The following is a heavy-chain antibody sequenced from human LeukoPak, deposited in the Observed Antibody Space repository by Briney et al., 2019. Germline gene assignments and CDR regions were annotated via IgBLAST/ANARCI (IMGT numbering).Heavy chain of an antibody. CDR1: GFTLSSHG. D-gene: IGHD4-23*01. V-gene: IGHV3-33*06. CDR3: AKDDYGGNSGFDY. CDR2: ISYDGSNK. Sequence: GGSLRLSCAASGFTLSSHGMHWVRQPPAKGLEWVAAISYDGSNKYYADSVKGRFTMSRDNSKNTLYLQMNSLRAEDTAVYYCAKDDYGGNSGFDYWGQGTLVTVSS. J-gene: IGHJ4*02.